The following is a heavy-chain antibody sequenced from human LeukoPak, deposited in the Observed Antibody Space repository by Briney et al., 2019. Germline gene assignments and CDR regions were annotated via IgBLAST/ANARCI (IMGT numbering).Heavy chain of an antibody. CDR1: GGSIISGGYY. CDR2: IYYSGGT. V-gene: IGHV4-31*03. D-gene: IGHD3-22*01. Sequence: SQTLSLTCTVSGGSIISGGYYWSWIRPHPGKGLEWVGYIYYSGGTSYNPSLTRRVTLSVDTSKNQFSLKLSSVTAADTAVYYCARLAPNYYYDSSGSLDIWGQGTMVTVSS. CDR3: ARLAPNYYYDSSGSLDI. J-gene: IGHJ3*02.